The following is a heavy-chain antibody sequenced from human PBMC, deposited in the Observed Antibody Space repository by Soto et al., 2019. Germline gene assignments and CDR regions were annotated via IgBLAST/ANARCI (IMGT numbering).Heavy chain of an antibody. Sequence: PGGSLRLSCAASGFTFSDYYMNWIRQAPGKGLEWVSYISSSGTTIYYADSVKGRFTISRDNAKNSLFLQMNSMRAEDSALYYCARGHSTFYGMDVWGQGTKVTVSS. CDR1: GFTFSDYY. V-gene: IGHV3-11*01. J-gene: IGHJ6*02. CDR3: ARGHSTFYGMDV. CDR2: ISSSGTTI. D-gene: IGHD5-18*01.